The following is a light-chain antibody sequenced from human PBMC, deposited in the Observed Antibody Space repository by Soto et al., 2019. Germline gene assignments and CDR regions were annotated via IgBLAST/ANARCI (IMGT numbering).Light chain of an antibody. V-gene: IGLV1-40*01. CDR1: SSSIGAGYE. J-gene: IGLJ1*01. Sequence: QSALTQPPSVSGAPGQRVTISCSGTSSSIGAGYEVHWYHQLPGTAPKLVVSGNGNRPSGVPDRLSASKSGTSASLAITGLQAEDEGHYYCGTWDSSLSAGVFGTGTKLTVL. CDR2: GNG. CDR3: GTWDSSLSAGV.